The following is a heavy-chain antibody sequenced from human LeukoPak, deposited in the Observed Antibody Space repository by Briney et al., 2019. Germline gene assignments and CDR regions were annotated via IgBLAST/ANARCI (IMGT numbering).Heavy chain of an antibody. CDR3: ARHTTLLGHFAY. CDR1: GGSFSDYY. V-gene: IGHV4-34*12. CDR2: IIHSGGT. Sequence: SETLSLTCAVYGGSFSDYYWSWVRQPPGKGLEWIGEIIHSGGTNYNPSLKSRVTIFVDTSKNQLSLKLSSVTAADTAVYYCARHTTLLGHFAYWGQGTLVTVSS. D-gene: IGHD3-3*01. J-gene: IGHJ4*02.